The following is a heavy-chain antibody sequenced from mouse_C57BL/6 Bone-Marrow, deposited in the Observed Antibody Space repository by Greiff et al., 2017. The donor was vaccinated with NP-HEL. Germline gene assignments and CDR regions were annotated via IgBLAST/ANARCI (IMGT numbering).Heavy chain of an antibody. J-gene: IGHJ4*01. V-gene: IGHV14-4*01. CDR2: IDPETGDT. CDR1: GFNIKDDY. CDR3: TLNYCGGDGMDY. Sequence: EVKLVESGAELVRPGASVKLSCTASGFNIKDDYMHWVKQRPEKGLEWIGWIDPETGDTAYASKFTAKATITADTSSNTAYLQLSNLISEDTSVYYCTLNYCGGDGMDYWGQGTSVTVSS. D-gene: IGHD1-1*01.